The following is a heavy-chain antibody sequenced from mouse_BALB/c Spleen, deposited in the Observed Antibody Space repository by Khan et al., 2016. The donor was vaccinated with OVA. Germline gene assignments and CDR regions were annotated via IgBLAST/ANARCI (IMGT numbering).Heavy chain of an antibody. CDR1: GYSFTNYL. CDR2: IYPGNSET. CDR3: KRGGYSSFAY. D-gene: IGHD2-12*01. Sequence: EVQLQQSGTVLARPGSSVKMSCKTSGYSFTNYLIHWVKQRPGQGLEWIGDIYPGNSETTYNQKFKDKAKLTADTSASTAYMELSSLTNEDFAVYYCKRGGYSSFAYWGQGTLVTVSA. J-gene: IGHJ3*01. V-gene: IGHV1-5*01.